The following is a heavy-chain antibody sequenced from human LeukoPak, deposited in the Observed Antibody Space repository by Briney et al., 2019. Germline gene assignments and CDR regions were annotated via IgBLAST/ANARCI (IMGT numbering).Heavy chain of an antibody. J-gene: IGHJ4*02. D-gene: IGHD6-25*01. CDR1: GFTFSSYS. CDR3: ARGGYSSGPDY. Sequence: GGSLRLSCAASGFTFSSYSMNWVRQAPGKGLEWVSSISSSSNYIYYPDSVKGRFTISRDSAKNSLYLQMNSLRAEDTAVYYCARGGYSSGPDYWGQGTLVTVSS. CDR2: ISSSSNYI. V-gene: IGHV3-21*01.